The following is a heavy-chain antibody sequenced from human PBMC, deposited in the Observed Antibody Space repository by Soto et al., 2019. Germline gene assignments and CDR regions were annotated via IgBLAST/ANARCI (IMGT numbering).Heavy chain of an antibody. CDR3: ARGGLLYDYVWGSYRYGNYGMDV. Sequence: GASVKVSCKASGYTFTGYYMHWVRQAPGQGLEWMGWINPNSGGTNYAQKFQGWVTMTRDTSISTAYMELSRLRSDDTAVYYCARGGLLYDYVWGSYRYGNYGMDVWGQGTTVTSP. V-gene: IGHV1-2*04. J-gene: IGHJ6*02. D-gene: IGHD3-16*02. CDR2: INPNSGGT. CDR1: GYTFTGYY.